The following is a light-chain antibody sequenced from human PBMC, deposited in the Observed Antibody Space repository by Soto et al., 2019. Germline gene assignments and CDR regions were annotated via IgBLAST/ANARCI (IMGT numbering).Light chain of an antibody. CDR3: CSYGISSPWV. CDR1: SSDVGKYNL. CDR2: EVN. V-gene: IGLV2-23*02. J-gene: IGLJ3*02. Sequence: QSVLTQPASVSGSPGQSITISCTGTSSDVGKYNLVSWYQQHPGKAPKIIIFEVNERPSGVSNRFSGSKSGNTASLTISGLQADDEADYYCCSYGISSPWVFGGGTKVTVL.